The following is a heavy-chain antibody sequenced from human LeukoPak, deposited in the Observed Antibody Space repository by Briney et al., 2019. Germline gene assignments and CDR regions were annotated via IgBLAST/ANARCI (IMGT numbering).Heavy chain of an antibody. J-gene: IGHJ4*02. D-gene: IGHD1-26*01. Sequence: SETLSLTCTVSGGSISSYYWSWIRQPPGRGLEWIGYIYYSGNTNYNPSLASRVTISVDTSKNQFSLNLSSVTAADTAVYYCARDYTVGATTYAHFDFWGRGTLVTVSS. V-gene: IGHV4-59*01. CDR3: ARDYTVGATTYAHFDF. CDR1: GGSISSYY. CDR2: IYYSGNT.